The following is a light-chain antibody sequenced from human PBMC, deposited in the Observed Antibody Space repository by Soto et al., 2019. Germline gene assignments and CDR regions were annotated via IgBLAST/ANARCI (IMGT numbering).Light chain of an antibody. CDR1: GSSIGSNF. J-gene: IGLJ2*01. V-gene: IGLV1-47*01. CDR3: ATWDDSLSGVV. Sequence: QSVLTQPPSASGTPGQRVTMSCSGSGSSIGSNFVFWYQQVPGTAPKLLIYKNSQRPSGVPDRVSASKSGTSASLAISGLRSDDEAHYYCATWDDSLSGVVFGGGTQLTVL. CDR2: KNS.